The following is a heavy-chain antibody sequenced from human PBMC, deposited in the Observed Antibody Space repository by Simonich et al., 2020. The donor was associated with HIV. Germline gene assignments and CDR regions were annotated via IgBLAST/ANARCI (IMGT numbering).Heavy chain of an antibody. J-gene: IGHJ4*02. CDR3: ASGGSISSVWADDY. Sequence: QVQQVESGGGVVQPGRSLRLSCAASGFTFSSYAMHWVRQAPGKGLEAVAVISYDGSNKYYADSVKGRFTISRDNSKNTLYLQMNSLRAEDTAVYYCASGGSISSVWADDYWGQGTLVTVSS. CDR1: GFTFSSYA. D-gene: IGHD3-16*01. CDR2: ISYDGSNK. V-gene: IGHV3-30*07.